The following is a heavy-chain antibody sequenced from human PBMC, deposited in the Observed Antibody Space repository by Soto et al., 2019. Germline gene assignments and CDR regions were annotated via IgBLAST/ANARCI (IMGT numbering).Heavy chain of an antibody. D-gene: IGHD3-10*01. CDR3: ARHSYGSGSYHYYGMDV. J-gene: IGHJ6*02. V-gene: IGHV5-51*01. Sequence: GESLKISCKVSGYNSVNSWISWVRQMPGKGLEWMGIIYPGDSDTRYSPSFQGQVTISADKSISTAYLQWSSLKASDTAMYYCARHSYGSGSYHYYGMDVWGQGTTVTVSS. CDR2: IYPGDSDT. CDR1: GYNSVNSW.